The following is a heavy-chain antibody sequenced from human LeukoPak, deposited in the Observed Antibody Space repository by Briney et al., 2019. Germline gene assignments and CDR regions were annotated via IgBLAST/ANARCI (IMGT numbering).Heavy chain of an antibody. V-gene: IGHV3-30*02. J-gene: IGHJ6*03. CDR1: GFSFSNYG. Sequence: GGSLRLSCAASGFSFSNYGMHWVRQAPGKGLEWVAFIRSDGINKYYADSVKGRFTISRDNSKNTLYLQMNSLRAEDTAVYYCAKVPPDYDSSGYYFWDYYYYYMDVWGKGTTVTISS. CDR2: IRSDGINK. D-gene: IGHD3-22*01. CDR3: AKVPPDYDSSGYYFWDYYYYYMDV.